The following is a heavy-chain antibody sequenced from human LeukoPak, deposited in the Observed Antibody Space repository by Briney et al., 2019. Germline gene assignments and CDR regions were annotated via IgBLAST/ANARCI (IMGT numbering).Heavy chain of an antibody. CDR2: INQDGNKN. CDR1: GFTFRNYW. V-gene: IGHV3-7*01. Sequence: PGGSLRLSCAASGFTFRNYWMNWVRQAPGKGLEWVANINQDGNKNNYVDSVKGRFTISRDNAKNSLFLQMNNLRAEDTAVYYCARISGPYYDSSGYISMGAFDIWGQGTMVTVSS. CDR3: ARISGPYYDSSGYISMGAFDI. J-gene: IGHJ3*02. D-gene: IGHD3-22*01.